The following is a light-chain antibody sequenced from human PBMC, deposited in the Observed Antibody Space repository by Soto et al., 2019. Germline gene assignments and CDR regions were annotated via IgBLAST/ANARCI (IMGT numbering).Light chain of an antibody. J-gene: IGLJ2*01. CDR1: SSDVGGYNY. CDR2: DVS. Sequence: QSVLTQPRSVSGSPGQSVTISCTGTSSDVGGYNYVSWYQQHSGKAPKLIISDVSKRPSGVPDRFSGSKSGNTASLTISGLQAEDEADHYCSSYAGSYTRVVFGGGTKLTVL. V-gene: IGLV2-11*01. CDR3: SSYAGSYTRVV.